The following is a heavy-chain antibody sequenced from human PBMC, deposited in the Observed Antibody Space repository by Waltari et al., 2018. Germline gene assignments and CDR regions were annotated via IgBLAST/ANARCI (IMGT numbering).Heavy chain of an antibody. CDR2: IYSGGIT. CDR3: AKELIAVATNWFDP. V-gene: IGHV3-23*03. CDR1: GFTFSSYA. D-gene: IGHD6-19*01. Sequence: EVQLLESGGGLVQPGGSLRLSCAASGFTFSSYAMRWVRQAPGKGLEWVSVIYSGGITYYAESVNGRFNISRDNSKNTLYLQMNSLRAEDTAVYYCAKELIAVATNWFDPWGQGTLVTVSS. J-gene: IGHJ5*02.